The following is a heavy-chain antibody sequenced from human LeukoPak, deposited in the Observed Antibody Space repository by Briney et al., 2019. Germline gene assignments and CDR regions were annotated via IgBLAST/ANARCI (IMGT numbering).Heavy chain of an antibody. Sequence: SETLSLTCAVYGVTFSGYYWSWLRQPPGKGPEWMGELNHSGSTNYNPSLKSRVTISVDTSKNQFSLKLSSVTAADTAVYYCASLRPYSSSWSYYYYYYMDVWGKGTTVTISS. J-gene: IGHJ6*03. CDR1: GVTFSGYY. CDR3: ASLRPYSSSWSYYYYYYMDV. CDR2: LNHSGST. D-gene: IGHD6-13*01. V-gene: IGHV4-34*01.